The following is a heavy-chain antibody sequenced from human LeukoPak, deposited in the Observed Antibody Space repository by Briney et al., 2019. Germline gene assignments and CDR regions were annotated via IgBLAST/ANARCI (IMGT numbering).Heavy chain of an antibody. J-gene: IGHJ4*02. D-gene: IGHD3-10*01. Sequence: PGRSLRLSCAASGFTFDDYAMHWVRQAPGKGLEWASGISWNSGSIGYADSVKGRFTISRDNAKNSLYLQMNSLRAEDTALYYCAKGGFGELLSENFDYWGQGTLVTVSS. CDR2: ISWNSGSI. V-gene: IGHV3-9*01. CDR1: GFTFDDYA. CDR3: AKGGFGELLSENFDY.